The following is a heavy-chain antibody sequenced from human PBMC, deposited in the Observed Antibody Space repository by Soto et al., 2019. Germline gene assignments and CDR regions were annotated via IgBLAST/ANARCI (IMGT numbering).Heavy chain of an antibody. Sequence: GGSLRLSCAASGFTFSSYAMSWVRQAPGKGLEWVSAISGSGGSTYYADSVKGRFTISRDNSKNTLYLQMNSLRAEDTAVYYCAKEPHCLGAAADGTHFDDWGQGTLVTV. CDR3: AKEPHCLGAAADGTHFDD. CDR1: GFTFSSYA. J-gene: IGHJ4*02. V-gene: IGHV3-23*01. CDR2: ISGSGGST. D-gene: IGHD6-13*01.